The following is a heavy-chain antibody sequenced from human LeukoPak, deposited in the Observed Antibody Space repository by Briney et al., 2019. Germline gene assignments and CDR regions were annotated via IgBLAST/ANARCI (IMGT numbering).Heavy chain of an antibody. J-gene: IGHJ4*02. CDR2: IYTSGST. V-gene: IGHV4-4*07. CDR3: ARESRILLERLSIDF. D-gene: IGHD1-1*01. CDR1: GGSITNLNYY. Sequence: SETLSLTCTVSGGSITNLNYYWTWIRQPAGKGLEWIGRIYTSGSTNYNPSLKSRVTMSVDTSKNQFSLKLSSVTAADTAVYCCARESRILLERLSIDFWGQGTLVTVSS.